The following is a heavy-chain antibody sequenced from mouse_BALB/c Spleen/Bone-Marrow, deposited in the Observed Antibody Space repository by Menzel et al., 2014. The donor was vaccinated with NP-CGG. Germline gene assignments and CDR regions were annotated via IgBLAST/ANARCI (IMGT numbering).Heavy chain of an antibody. Sequence: EVKMMESGAELVKPGASVKLSCTDSGFNINDTYMNWVKQRAEQGLEWNGRIDPANGYTEYDPKFQGKATIIADTSSNTAYLQLGSLTSEDTAVYYCASLTGAFDYWAQAPTPTVSS. CDR2: IDPANGYT. D-gene: IGHD4-1*01. CDR1: GFNINDTY. J-gene: IGHJ2*01. CDR3: ASLTGAFDY. V-gene: IGHV14-3*02.